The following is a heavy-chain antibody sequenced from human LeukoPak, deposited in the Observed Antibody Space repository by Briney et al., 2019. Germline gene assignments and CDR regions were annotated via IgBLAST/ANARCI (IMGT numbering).Heavy chain of an antibody. CDR1: GFTLSRYS. J-gene: IGHJ4*02. CDR3: VRASYSTTWYLDS. Sequence: GGSLRLSYEVSGFTLSRYSMNWVRQAPGKGLEWVCAISTDSDYIYYGDSVKGRFTVSRDNAKNSLYLQMNSLRAEDTALYYCVRASYSTTWYLDSWGQGTLVTVSS. D-gene: IGHD2/OR15-2a*01. CDR2: ISTDSDYI. V-gene: IGHV3-21*01.